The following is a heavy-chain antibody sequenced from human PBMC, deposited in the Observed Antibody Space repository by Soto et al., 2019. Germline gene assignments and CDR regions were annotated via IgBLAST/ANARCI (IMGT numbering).Heavy chain of an antibody. CDR3: ARGADTGITLFGVAIIGGHHYMDL. Sequence: QVQLVQSGAEVKKPGASVKVSCKASGYTFPSNDINWVRQAPGQGLEWMGWMNPNSGSTGYAQKCQGRLTMTRNTSVTTAYMELSGLRSEDTAIYYCARGADTGITLFGVAIIGGHHYMDLWGKGTTVTVSS. J-gene: IGHJ6*03. CDR2: MNPNSGST. V-gene: IGHV1-8*01. CDR1: GYTFPSND. D-gene: IGHD3-3*01.